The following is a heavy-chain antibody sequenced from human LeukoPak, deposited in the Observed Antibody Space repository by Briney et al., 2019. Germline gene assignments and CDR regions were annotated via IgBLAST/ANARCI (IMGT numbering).Heavy chain of an antibody. D-gene: IGHD2-8*02. CDR2: IYYTGTT. J-gene: IGHJ4*02. Sequence: SETLSLTCTVSGGSISGTYYWSWIRQPPGKGLEWSGYIYYTGTTDSNPSLKSRVTISLDTSKNQLSLNLSSVTAADTAVYYCAILVVAANAYYFDYWGQGTLVTVSS. CDR3: AILVVAANAYYFDY. V-gene: IGHV4-59*08. CDR1: GGSISGTYY.